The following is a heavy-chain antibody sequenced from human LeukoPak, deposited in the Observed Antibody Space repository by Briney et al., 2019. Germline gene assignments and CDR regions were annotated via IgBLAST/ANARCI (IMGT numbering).Heavy chain of an antibody. CDR3: ARARKGSGYSYGYYGY. Sequence: GASVKVSCKASGYTFTGYYMHWVRQAPGQGLEWMGWINPNSGGTNYAQKFQGRVTMTRDTSISTAYMELSRLRSDDTAVYYCARARKGSGYSYGYYGYWGQGTLVTVSS. J-gene: IGHJ4*02. CDR2: INPNSGGT. CDR1: GYTFTGYY. V-gene: IGHV1-2*02. D-gene: IGHD5-18*01.